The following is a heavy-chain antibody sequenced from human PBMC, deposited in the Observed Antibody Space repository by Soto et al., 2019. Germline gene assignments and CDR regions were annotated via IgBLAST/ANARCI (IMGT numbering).Heavy chain of an antibody. Sequence: SETLSLTCTVSSGSIRSSIYYWGWIRQPPGKGLEWIGSIYYSGSTYYNPSLQSRVTISVDTSKSQFSLNLISVTAADTAVYYCTRESITMLRGVPTAKRFDPRGQGTLVTVSS. CDR3: TRESITMLRGVPTAKRFDP. CDR1: SGSIRSSIYY. CDR2: IYYSGST. D-gene: IGHD3-10*01. V-gene: IGHV4-39*02. J-gene: IGHJ5*02.